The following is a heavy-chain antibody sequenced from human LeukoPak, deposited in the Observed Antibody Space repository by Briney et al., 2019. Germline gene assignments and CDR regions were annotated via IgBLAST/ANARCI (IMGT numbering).Heavy chain of an antibody. CDR3: ARVGYCSSTSCYVKGGNWFDP. CDR2: INSDGSST. Sequence: GGSLRLSCAASGFTFSSYWMHWVRHAPGKGLGWVSRINSDGSSTSYADSVKGRFTISRYNAKNTLYLQMNSLRAEDTAVYYCARVGYCSSTSCYVKGGNWFDPWGQGTLVTVSS. J-gene: IGHJ5*02. CDR1: GFTFSSYW. V-gene: IGHV3-74*01. D-gene: IGHD2-2*01.